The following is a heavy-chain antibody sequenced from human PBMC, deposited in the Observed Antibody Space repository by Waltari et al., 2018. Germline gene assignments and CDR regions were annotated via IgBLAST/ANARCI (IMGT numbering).Heavy chain of an antibody. Sequence: QVQLVQSGAEVKKPGASVKVSCKASGYTFTSYYMHWVRQAPGQGLEWMGIINPSGGSTSYAQKFQGRVTMTRDTSTSTVYMELSSLRSEDTAVYYCARDMRYCSSTSCYTGGRFDPWGQGTLVTVSS. CDR1: GYTFTSYY. J-gene: IGHJ5*02. D-gene: IGHD2-2*02. CDR2: INPSGGST. CDR3: ARDMRYCSSTSCYTGGRFDP. V-gene: IGHV1-46*01.